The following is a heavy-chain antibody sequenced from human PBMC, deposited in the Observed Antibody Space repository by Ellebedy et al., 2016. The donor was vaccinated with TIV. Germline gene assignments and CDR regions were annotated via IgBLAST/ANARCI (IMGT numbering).Heavy chain of an antibody. CDR2: INQGGSVK. Sequence: GESLKISCAASGFSFNSYWMSWVRQAPGKGLAWVANINQGGSVKYYVDSVKGRFTISRDNAKNSLYLQMNSLRAEDTAVYYCATDGSYGDYRSPAHAFVFWGQGTMVSVAS. CDR1: GFSFNSYW. D-gene: IGHD3-10*01. CDR3: ATDGSYGDYRSPAHAFVF. V-gene: IGHV3-7*01. J-gene: IGHJ3*01.